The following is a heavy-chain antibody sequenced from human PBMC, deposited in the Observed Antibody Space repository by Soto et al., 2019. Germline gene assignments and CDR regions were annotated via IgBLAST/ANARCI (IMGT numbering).Heavy chain of an antibody. D-gene: IGHD2-15*01. Sequence: QVQLVQSGAEVKKPGSSVKVSCKASGGTFSSYAISWVRQAPGQGLEWMGGIIPIFGTANYAQKFQGRVTITADESTSTAYMELSSLRSEDTAVYYCAREGYCSGGSCYPRDWFDPWGQGTLVTVSS. V-gene: IGHV1-69*01. J-gene: IGHJ5*02. CDR1: GGTFSSYA. CDR2: IIPIFGTA. CDR3: AREGYCSGGSCYPRDWFDP.